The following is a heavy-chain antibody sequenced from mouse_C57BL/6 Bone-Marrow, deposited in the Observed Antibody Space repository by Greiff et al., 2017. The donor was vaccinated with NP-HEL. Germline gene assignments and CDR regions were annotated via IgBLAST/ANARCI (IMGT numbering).Heavy chain of an antibody. D-gene: IGHD1-1*01. J-gene: IGHJ2*01. Sequence: DVKLVESGGGLVKPGGSLKLSCAASGFTFSSYAMSWVRQTPEKRLEWVATISDGGSYTYYPDNVKGRFTISRDNAKNNLYLQMSHLKSEDTAMYYCARADYGSTFYFDYWGQGTTLTVSS. CDR2: ISDGGSYT. V-gene: IGHV5-4*03. CDR1: GFTFSSYA. CDR3: ARADYGSTFYFDY.